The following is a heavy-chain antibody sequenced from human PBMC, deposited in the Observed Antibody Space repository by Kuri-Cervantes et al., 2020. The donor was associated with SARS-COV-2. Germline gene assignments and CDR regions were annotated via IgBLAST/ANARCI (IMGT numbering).Heavy chain of an antibody. D-gene: IGHD1-7*01. CDR1: GGTFSSYT. V-gene: IGHV1-69*02. J-gene: IGHJ4*02. Sequence: SVKVSCKASGGTFSSYTISWVRQAPGQGLEWMGRIIPILGIANYAQKFQGRVTMTRNTSISTAYMELSSLRSEDTAVYYCARLKYNWNYALDYWGQGTLVTVSS. CDR3: ARLKYNWNYALDY. CDR2: IIPILGIA.